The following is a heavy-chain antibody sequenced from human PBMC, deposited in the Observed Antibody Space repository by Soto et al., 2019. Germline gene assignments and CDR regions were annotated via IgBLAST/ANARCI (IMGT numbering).Heavy chain of an antibody. CDR3: ARDLPGPVSNYLDWNPVDY. D-gene: IGHD3-9*01. CDR2: ISAYNGNT. J-gene: IGHJ4*02. Sequence: ASVKVSCKASGYTFTSYGISWVRQAPGQGLEWMGWISAYNGNTNYAQKLQGRVTMTTDTSTSTAYMELRSRRSDDTAVDYCARDLPGPVSNYLDWNPVDYWGQGTLVTVSS. V-gene: IGHV1-18*01. CDR1: GYTFTSYG.